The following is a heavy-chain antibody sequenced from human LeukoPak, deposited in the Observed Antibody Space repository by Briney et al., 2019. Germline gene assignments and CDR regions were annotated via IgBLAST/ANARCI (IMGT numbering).Heavy chain of an antibody. CDR1: GYTFTSYD. D-gene: IGHD3-10*01. J-gene: IGHJ4*02. V-gene: IGHV1-69*13. Sequence: SVQVSCKTSGYTFTSYDINWVRQATGQGLEWMGGIIPIFGTANYAQKFQGRVTITADESTSTAYMELSSLRSEDTAVYYCASRSTLWFGVPYFDYWGQGTLVTVSS. CDR3: ASRSTLWFGVPYFDY. CDR2: IIPIFGTA.